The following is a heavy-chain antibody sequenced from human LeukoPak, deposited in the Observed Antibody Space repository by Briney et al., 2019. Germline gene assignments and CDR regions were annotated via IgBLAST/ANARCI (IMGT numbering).Heavy chain of an antibody. CDR1: GFTFSSYA. CDR3: AREHCSSASCQLGEDYFDY. D-gene: IGHD2-2*01. Sequence: GGSLRLSCAASGFTFSSYAMHWVRQAPGKGLEWVAVISYDGSNKYYADSVKGRFTISRDNSKNTLYLQMNSLRAEDTAVYYCAREHCSSASCQLGEDYFDYWGQGTLVTVSS. CDR2: ISYDGSNK. V-gene: IGHV3-30-3*01. J-gene: IGHJ4*02.